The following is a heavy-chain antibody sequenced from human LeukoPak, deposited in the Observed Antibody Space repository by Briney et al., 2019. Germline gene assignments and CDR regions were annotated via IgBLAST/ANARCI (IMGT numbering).Heavy chain of an antibody. CDR2: IYYTGGT. V-gene: IGHV4-59*08. Sequence: SETLSLTCTVSGGSIGSNYWNWIRQPPGKGLEYIGYIYYTGGTNYNPSLKSRVTISVDTSKNQFSLKLSSVTAADTAVYFCAKYGNSGWVIDNWGQGTLVTVSS. CDR1: GGSIGSNY. J-gene: IGHJ4*02. CDR3: AKYGNSGWVIDN. D-gene: IGHD6-19*01.